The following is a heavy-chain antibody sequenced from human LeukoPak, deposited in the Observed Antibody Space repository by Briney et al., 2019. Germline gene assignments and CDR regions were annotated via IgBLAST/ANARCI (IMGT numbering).Heavy chain of an antibody. CDR3: AREDPREYGMDV. D-gene: IGHD1-26*01. CDR1: GGTFSSYA. Sequence: ASVKVSCKASGGTFSSYAISWVRQAPGQGLEWMGGIIPIFGTANYAQKFQGRVTITADESTSTAYMELSSLRSEDTAVYYCAREDPREYGMDVWGQGTTVTVSS. V-gene: IGHV1-69*13. J-gene: IGHJ6*02. CDR2: IIPIFGTA.